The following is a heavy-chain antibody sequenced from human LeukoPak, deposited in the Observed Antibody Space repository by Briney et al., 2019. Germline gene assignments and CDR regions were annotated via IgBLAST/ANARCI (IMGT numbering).Heavy chain of an antibody. D-gene: IGHD2-2*02. CDR2: IYTSGST. V-gene: IGHV4-4*07. Sequence: PSETLSPTCTVSGGSISSYYWSWIRQPAGKGLEWIGRIYTSGSTNYNPSLKSRVTMSVDTSKNQFSLKLSSVTAADTAVYYCARSEGPAAILDWFDPWGQGTLVTVSS. CDR3: ARSEGPAAILDWFDP. J-gene: IGHJ5*02. CDR1: GGSISSYY.